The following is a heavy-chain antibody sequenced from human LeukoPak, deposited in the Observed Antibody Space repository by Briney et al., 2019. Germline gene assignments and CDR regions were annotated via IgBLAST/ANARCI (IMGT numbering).Heavy chain of an antibody. CDR1: GFSLSTSGVG. V-gene: IGHV2-5*01. D-gene: IGHD3-3*01. Sequence: SGPTLVKPTQTLTLTCTFSGFSLSTSGVGVGWIRQPPGKALEWLALIYWNDDKRYSPSLKSRLTITKDTSKNQVVLTMTNMDPVDTATYYCAHMYYDFWSGGYFDYWGQGTLDTVSS. CDR2: IYWNDDK. J-gene: IGHJ4*02. CDR3: AHMYYDFWSGGYFDY.